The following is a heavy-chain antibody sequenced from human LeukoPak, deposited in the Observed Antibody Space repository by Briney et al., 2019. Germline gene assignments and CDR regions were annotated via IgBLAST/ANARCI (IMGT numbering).Heavy chain of an antibody. Sequence: SETLSLTCAVYGGSFSGYYWSWIRQPPGKGLEWIGEINHSGSTNYNPSLKSRVTISVDTSKNQFSLKLGSVTAADTAVYYCARGTLRLDPWGQGTLVTVSS. CDR1: GGSFSGYY. CDR3: ARGTLRLDP. D-gene: IGHD3-3*01. V-gene: IGHV4-34*01. CDR2: INHSGST. J-gene: IGHJ5*02.